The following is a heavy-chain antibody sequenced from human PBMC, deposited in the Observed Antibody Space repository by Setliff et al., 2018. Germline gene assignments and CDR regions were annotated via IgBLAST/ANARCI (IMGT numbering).Heavy chain of an antibody. CDR2: LHTSGTT. Sequence: PSETLSLTCAVSGGSITSGSYYWSWIRQPAGEGLEWIGRLHTSGTTVYNPSLKGRVTISADTSKNQFSLKLSSVTAADTAVYYCRFWSGYYKNDYWGQGTLVTVSS. CDR1: GGSITSGSYY. J-gene: IGHJ4*02. CDR3: RFWSGYYKNDY. D-gene: IGHD3-3*01. V-gene: IGHV4-61*02.